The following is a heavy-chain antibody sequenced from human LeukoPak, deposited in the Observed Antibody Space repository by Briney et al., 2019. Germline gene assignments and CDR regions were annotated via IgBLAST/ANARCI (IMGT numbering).Heavy chain of an antibody. J-gene: IGHJ3*02. CDR1: GYIFTGYY. CDR2: INPNNGGT. D-gene: IGHD3-22*01. V-gene: IGHV1-2*06. CDR3: AREASSGSGSFDI. Sequence: ASVKVSCKASGYIFTGYYMHWVRQAPGQGLEWMGRINPNNGGTNFAQKFQGRVTMTRDTSISTAYMELSRLRSDDTAVYHCAREASSGSGSFDIWGQGTMVTVSS.